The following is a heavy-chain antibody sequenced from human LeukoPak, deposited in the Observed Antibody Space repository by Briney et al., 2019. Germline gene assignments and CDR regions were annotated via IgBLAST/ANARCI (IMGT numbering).Heavy chain of an antibody. CDR2: MYYSGSS. J-gene: IGHJ4*02. D-gene: IGHD6-6*01. Sequence: SETLSLTFTVSGGSISSSSYYWGWIRQPPGKGLEWIGSMYYSGSSYYNPSLRSRVTISLDTSKNQFSLKLSSVTAADTAVYYCARRVYSSSSLDHWGQGTLVTVSS. V-gene: IGHV4-39*01. CDR3: ARRVYSSSSLDH. CDR1: GGSISSSSYY.